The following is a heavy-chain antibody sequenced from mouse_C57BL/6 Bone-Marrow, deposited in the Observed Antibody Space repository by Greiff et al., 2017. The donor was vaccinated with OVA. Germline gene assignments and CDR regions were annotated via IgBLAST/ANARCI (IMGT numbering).Heavy chain of an antibody. J-gene: IGHJ1*03. V-gene: IGHV1-9*01. CDR2: ILPGSGST. CDR3: ASPFDYYGSSLWYFDV. D-gene: IGHD1-1*01. CDR1: GYTFTGYW. Sequence: QVQLKQSGAELMKPGASVKLSCKATGYTFTGYWIEWVKQRPGHGLEWIGEILPGSGSTNYNEKFKGKATFTADTSSNTAYMQLSSLTTEDSAIYYCASPFDYYGSSLWYFDVWGTGTTVTVSS.